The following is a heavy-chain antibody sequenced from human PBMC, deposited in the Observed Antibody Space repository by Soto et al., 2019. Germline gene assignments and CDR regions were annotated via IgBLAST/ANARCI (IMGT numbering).Heavy chain of an antibody. CDR3: AKAAFATAGTAEFAS. CDR1: GFTFSSYA. D-gene: IGHD1-1*01. J-gene: IGHJ4*02. Sequence: GGSLRLSCAASGFTFSSYAMTGFRQAPGKGREWVSSISYSGDRTYYVDSVKGRRTGSRDNSRNTLYLQMNSLRFDDTAVYYCAKAAFATAGTAEFASWGRGTQVTVS. V-gene: IGHV3-23*01. CDR2: ISYSGDRT.